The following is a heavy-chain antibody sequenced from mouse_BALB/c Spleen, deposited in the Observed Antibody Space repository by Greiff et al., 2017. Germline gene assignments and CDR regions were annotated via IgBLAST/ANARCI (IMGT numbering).Heavy chain of an antibody. CDR1: GFTFSSYG. CDR2: INSNGGST. CDR3: ARDDYDYDGFAY. J-gene: IGHJ3*01. V-gene: IGHV5-6-3*01. D-gene: IGHD2-4*01. Sequence: DVQGVESGGGLVQPGGSLKLSCAASGFTFSSYGMSWVRQTPDKRLELVATINSNGGSTYYPDSVKGRFTISRDNAKNTLYLQMSSLKSEDTAMYYCARDDYDYDGFAYWGQGTLVTVSA.